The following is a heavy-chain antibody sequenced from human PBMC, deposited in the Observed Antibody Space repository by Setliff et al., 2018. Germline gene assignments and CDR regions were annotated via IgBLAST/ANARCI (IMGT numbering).Heavy chain of an antibody. J-gene: IGHJ4*02. D-gene: IGHD3-10*01. V-gene: IGHV4-4*08. CDR2: IYTGGTT. CDR1: GASISSYY. CDR3: ARIAYGSGSYYFDY. Sequence: PSETLSLTCSVSGASISSYYWSWIRQPPGKGLEWIGYIYTGGTTKYNPSLKSRVTISIDTSKSQFSLNLSSVTAADTAVYYCARIAYGSGSYYFDYWGQGTLVTVSS.